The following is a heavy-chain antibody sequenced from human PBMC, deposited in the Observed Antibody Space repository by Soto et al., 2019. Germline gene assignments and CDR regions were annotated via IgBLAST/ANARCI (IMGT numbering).Heavy chain of an antibody. V-gene: IGHV3-15*01. Sequence: GGSLRLSCAGSGFIFSNVWMNWVRQAPGKGLEWVGHIKSKSDDGTTDYAAPVKGRFTISRDDSKNTLYLEMNSLQSEDTALYYCNTYGVGATNSWFDPWGQGTLVTVSS. J-gene: IGHJ5*01. CDR3: NTYGVGATNSWFDP. CDR2: IKSKSDDGTT. D-gene: IGHD1-26*01. CDR1: GFIFSNVW.